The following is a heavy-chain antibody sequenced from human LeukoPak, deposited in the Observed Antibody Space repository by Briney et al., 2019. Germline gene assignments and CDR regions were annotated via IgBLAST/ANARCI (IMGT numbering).Heavy chain of an antibody. D-gene: IGHD3-3*01. V-gene: IGHV3-21*01. CDR1: GFTFSSYS. Sequence: GGSLRLSCAASGFTFSSYSMNWVRQAPGKGLEWVSSISSSSSYIYYADSVKGRFTISRDNAKNSLYLQMNSLRAEDTAVYYCARAGYDFWSGYPPGKVDYWGQGTLVTVSS. J-gene: IGHJ4*02. CDR3: ARAGYDFWSGYPPGKVDY. CDR2: ISSSSSYI.